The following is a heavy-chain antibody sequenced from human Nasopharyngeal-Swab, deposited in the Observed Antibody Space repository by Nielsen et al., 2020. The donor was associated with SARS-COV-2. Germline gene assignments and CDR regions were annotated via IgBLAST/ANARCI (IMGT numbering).Heavy chain of an antibody. V-gene: IGHV4-61*09. J-gene: IGHJ4*02. CDR2: IYTSGDT. D-gene: IGHD4/OR15-4a*01. Sequence: SETLSLTCTVSGGSITNGNYQWSWIRQPAGKGLEWLGHIYTSGDTKNNASLESRVTISVDTSKNQFALKLASVTAADTAVFYCARDRWGMLPTHWGQGILVTVSS. CDR3: ARDRWGMLPTH. CDR1: GGSITNGNYQ.